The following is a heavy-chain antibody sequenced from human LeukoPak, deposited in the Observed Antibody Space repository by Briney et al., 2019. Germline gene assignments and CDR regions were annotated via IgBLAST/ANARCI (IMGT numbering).Heavy chain of an antibody. CDR1: GGSFSGYY. J-gene: IGHJ4*02. Sequence: SETLSLTCAVYGGSFSGYYWSWIRQPPGKGLEWIGEINHSGSNNYNPSLKSRVTISVDTSKNQFSLKLSSVTAADTAVYYCARGDNYDSSGYYPPFFDYWGQGTLVTVSS. D-gene: IGHD3-22*01. V-gene: IGHV4-34*01. CDR2: INHSGSN. CDR3: ARGDNYDSSGYYPPFFDY.